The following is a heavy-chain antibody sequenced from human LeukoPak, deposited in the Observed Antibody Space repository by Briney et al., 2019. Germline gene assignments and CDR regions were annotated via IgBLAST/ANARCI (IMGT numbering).Heavy chain of an antibody. D-gene: IGHD1-26*01. CDR1: GFTFNNFG. CDR2: IQYNGNNK. Sequence: PGGALRLSCAASGFTFNNFGMHWVRQAPGKGLEWVTFIQYNGNNKYYADSVKGRFTISRDNSKNTLYLQMNSLRAEDTTVYYCARERPGIVGDRDAFDIWGQGTMVTVSS. CDR3: ARERPGIVGDRDAFDI. V-gene: IGHV3-30*02. J-gene: IGHJ3*02.